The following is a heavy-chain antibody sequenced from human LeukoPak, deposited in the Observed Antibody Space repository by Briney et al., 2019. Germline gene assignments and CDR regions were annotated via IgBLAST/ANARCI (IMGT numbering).Heavy chain of an antibody. CDR2: IYYSGST. CDR1: GGSISSYY. J-gene: IGHJ5*02. CDR3: ARDLTLGWFDP. V-gene: IGHV4-59*01. Sequence: SETLSLTCTVSGGSISSYYWSWIRQPPGEGLEWIGYIYYSGSTNYNPSLKSRVTISVDTSKNQFSLKLSSVTAADTAVYYCARDLTLGWFDPWGQGTLVTVSS.